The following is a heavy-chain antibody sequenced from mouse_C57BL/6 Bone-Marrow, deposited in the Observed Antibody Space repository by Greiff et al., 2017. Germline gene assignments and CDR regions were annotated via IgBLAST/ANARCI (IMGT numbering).Heavy chain of an antibody. D-gene: IGHD2-1*01. CDR3: AKLVIYCGNYDWFAY. CDR2: IWRGGST. CDR1: GFSLTRYG. V-gene: IGHV2-5*01. Sequence: QVQLTQSGPGLVQPSQSLSITCTVSGFSLTRYGVHWVRQSPGKGLEWLGVIWRGGSTDYNAAFMSRLSITKDNSNIQVFFKKTSLQADYTDIYYGAKLVIYCGNYDWFAYWGQGTLVTVSA. J-gene: IGHJ3*01.